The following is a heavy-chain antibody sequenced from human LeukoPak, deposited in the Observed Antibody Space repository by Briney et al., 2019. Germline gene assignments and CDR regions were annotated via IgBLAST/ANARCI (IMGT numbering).Heavy chain of an antibody. J-gene: IGHJ4*02. Sequence: PGGSLRLSCAASGFTFSSYGMHWVRQAPGKGLEWVAFIRYDGSNKYYADSVKGRFTISRDNSKNTLYLQMNSLRAEDTAVYYCAKDSRSGWYRGSSPDYWGQGTLVTVSS. CDR3: AKDSRSGWYRGSSPDY. CDR2: IRYDGSNK. CDR1: GFTFSSYG. D-gene: IGHD6-19*01. V-gene: IGHV3-30*02.